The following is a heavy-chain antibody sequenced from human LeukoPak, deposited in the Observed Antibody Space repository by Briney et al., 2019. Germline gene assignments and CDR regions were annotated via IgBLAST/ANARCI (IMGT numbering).Heavy chain of an antibody. Sequence: PSETLSLTCTVSGGSISSYYRSWIRQPAGKGLEWIGRIYTSGSTNYNPSLKSRVTISVDKSKNQFSLKLSSVTAADTAVYYCARDGPRYCSSTSCYYFDYWGQGTLVTVSS. CDR1: GGSISSYY. CDR2: IYTSGST. J-gene: IGHJ4*02. V-gene: IGHV4-4*07. CDR3: ARDGPRYCSSTSCYYFDY. D-gene: IGHD2-2*01.